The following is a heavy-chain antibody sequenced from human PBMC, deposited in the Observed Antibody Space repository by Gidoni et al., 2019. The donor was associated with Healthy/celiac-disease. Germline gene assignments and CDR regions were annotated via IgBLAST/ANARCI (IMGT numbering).Heavy chain of an antibody. CDR3: ARDVPSATVTTYYYGRDV. J-gene: IGHJ6*02. CDR1: GFTFSSYS. D-gene: IGHD4-17*01. CDR2: IISSSSYR. V-gene: IGHV3-21*01. Sequence: EVQLVESGGGLVKPGGSLRLSCAASGFTFSSYSMNWVRQATGKGLEGGSSIISSSSYRYYDDAVEGRFTITRENDKNSLYLQMNSLRAEDTAVYYCARDVPSATVTTYYYGRDVWGQGTTVTVSS.